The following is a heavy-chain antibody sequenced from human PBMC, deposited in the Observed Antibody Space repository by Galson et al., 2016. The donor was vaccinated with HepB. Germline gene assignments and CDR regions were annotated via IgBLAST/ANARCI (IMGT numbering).Heavy chain of an antibody. CDR3: ARGLLAISTTTAGY. CDR2: INSDGSRI. CDR1: GFTFSNYW. J-gene: IGHJ4*02. Sequence: SLRLSCAAPGFTFSNYWMHWVRQVPGKGLVWVSRINSDGSRITYADSVKGRFTISRDNAKNTLYLQINSLRAEDTAVYYCARGLLAISTTTAGYWGRGTLVTVSS. D-gene: IGHD5/OR15-5a*01. V-gene: IGHV3-74*01.